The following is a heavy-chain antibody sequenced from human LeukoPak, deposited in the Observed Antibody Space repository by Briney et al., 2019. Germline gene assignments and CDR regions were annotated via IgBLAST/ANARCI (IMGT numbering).Heavy chain of an antibody. Sequence: SETLSLTCIVADGSISSYYWSWIRQPPGKGLEWIGSIYHSGSTYYNPSLKSRVTISVDTSKNQFSLKLSSVTAADTAVYYCARSLGLLDAFDIWGQGTMVTVSS. CDR2: IYHSGST. CDR3: ARSLGLLDAFDI. CDR1: DGSISSYY. J-gene: IGHJ3*02. D-gene: IGHD2-15*01. V-gene: IGHV4-59*01.